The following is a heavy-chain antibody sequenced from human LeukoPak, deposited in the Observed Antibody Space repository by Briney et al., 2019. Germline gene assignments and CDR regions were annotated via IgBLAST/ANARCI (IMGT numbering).Heavy chain of an antibody. Sequence: PGRSLRLSCAASGFTFSSYGMHWVRQAPGKGLEWVAVIWYDGGNKCYADSVKGRFTISRDNSKNTLYLQMNSLRAEDTAVYYCAGDYGEYYYGMDVWGQGTTVTVSS. V-gene: IGHV3-33*01. CDR1: GFTFSSYG. CDR3: AGDYGEYYYGMDV. CDR2: IWYDGGNK. J-gene: IGHJ6*02. D-gene: IGHD4-17*01.